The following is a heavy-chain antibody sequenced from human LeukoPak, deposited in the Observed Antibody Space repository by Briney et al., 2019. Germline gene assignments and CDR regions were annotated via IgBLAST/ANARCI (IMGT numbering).Heavy chain of an antibody. CDR1: GCSISNYF. Sequence: SETLSLTCSVSGCSISNYFWTWIRQPPGKGLEWIGYIYSSGSTYYNPSLKSRVTISVDTSKNRFSLKLSTVTAADTAVYYCARRPPGDPKFDYWGQGTLVTVSS. J-gene: IGHJ4*02. CDR2: IYSSGST. V-gene: IGHV4-59*08. D-gene: IGHD7-27*01. CDR3: ARRPPGDPKFDY.